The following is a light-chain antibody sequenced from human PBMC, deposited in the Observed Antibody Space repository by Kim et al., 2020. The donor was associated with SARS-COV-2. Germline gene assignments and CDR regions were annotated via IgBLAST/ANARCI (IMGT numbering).Light chain of an antibody. V-gene: IGLV2-14*03. CDR1: SSDVGGYNY. Sequence: QSALTQPASVSGSPGQSITISCTGTSSDVGGYNYVSWYQQHPGKAPKLMIYDVSNRPSGVSNRFSGSKSGNTASLTISGLQAEDEADYYCSSYTTGNPRVFGGGTHLTV. CDR3: SSYTTGNPRV. CDR2: DVS. J-gene: IGLJ3*02.